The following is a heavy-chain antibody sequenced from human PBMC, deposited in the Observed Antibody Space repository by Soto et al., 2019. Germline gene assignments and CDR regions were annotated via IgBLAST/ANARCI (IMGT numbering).Heavy chain of an antibody. CDR1: GGSFSGYY. Sequence: SETLSLTCAVYGGSFSGYYWSWIRQPPGKGLEWIGEINHSGSTNYNPSLKSRVTISVDTSKNQFSLKLSSVTAADTAVYYCERGIWFGELSGYYYAMDVWGQGTTVTVSS. D-gene: IGHD3-10*01. J-gene: IGHJ6*02. CDR3: ERGIWFGELSGYYYAMDV. CDR2: INHSGST. V-gene: IGHV4-34*01.